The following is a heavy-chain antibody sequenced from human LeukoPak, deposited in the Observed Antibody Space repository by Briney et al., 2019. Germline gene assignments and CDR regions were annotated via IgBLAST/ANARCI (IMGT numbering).Heavy chain of an antibody. V-gene: IGHV4-59*01. J-gene: IGHJ6*03. D-gene: IGHD1-14*01. CDR3: ARGVRLNLLYYYYYMDV. Sequence: SETLSLTCTVSGGSISSYYWSWIRQPPGKGLEWIGYIYYSGSTNYTPSLKSRVTISVDTSKNQFSLKLSSVTAADTAVYYCARGVRLNLLYYYYYMDVWGKGTTVTVSS. CDR2: IYYSGST. CDR1: GGSISSYY.